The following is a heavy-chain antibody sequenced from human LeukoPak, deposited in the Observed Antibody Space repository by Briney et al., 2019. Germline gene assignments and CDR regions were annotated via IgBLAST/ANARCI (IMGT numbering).Heavy chain of an antibody. V-gene: IGHV4-59*01. J-gene: IGHJ4*02. CDR3: AREGFSGSYYDY. D-gene: IGHD1-26*01. CDR2: IYYSGST. Sequence: SETLSLTYTVSGGSISSYYWSWIRQPPGKGLEWIGYIYYSGSTNYNPSLKSRVTISVDTSKNQFPLKLSSVTAADTAVYFCAREGFSGSYYDYWGQGTLVTVSS. CDR1: GGSISSYY.